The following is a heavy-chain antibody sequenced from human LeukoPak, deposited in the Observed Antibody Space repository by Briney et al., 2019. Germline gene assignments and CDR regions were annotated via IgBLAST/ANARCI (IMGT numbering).Heavy chain of an antibody. V-gene: IGHV1-2*06. J-gene: IGHJ4*02. CDR2: INPNSGGT. CDR3: ARARGYCSSTSCYSPVCY. D-gene: IGHD2-2*01. Sequence: GASVKVSCKASGYTFTVYYMHWVRQAPGQGLEWMGRINPNSGGTNYAQKFQGRVTMTRDTSISTAYMELSRLRSDDTAVYYCARARGYCSSTSCYSPVCYWGQGTLVTVSS. CDR1: GYTFTVYY.